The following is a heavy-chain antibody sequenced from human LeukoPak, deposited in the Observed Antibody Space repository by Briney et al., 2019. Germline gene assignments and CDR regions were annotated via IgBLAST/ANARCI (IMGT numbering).Heavy chain of an antibody. D-gene: IGHD3-22*01. Sequence: GGSLRLSCAASGFTFSSYAMSWVRQAPGKGLEWVSAISGSGGSTYYADSVKGRFTISRDNSKNTLYLQMNSLRAEDTAVYYCARASYYYDSSGYFYFDYWGQGTLVTVSS. CDR2: ISGSGGST. V-gene: IGHV3-23*01. CDR1: GFTFSSYA. CDR3: ARASYYYDSSGYFYFDY. J-gene: IGHJ4*02.